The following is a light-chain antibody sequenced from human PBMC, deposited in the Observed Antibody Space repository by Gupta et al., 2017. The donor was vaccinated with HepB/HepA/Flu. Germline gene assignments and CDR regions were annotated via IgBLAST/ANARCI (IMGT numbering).Light chain of an antibody. Sequence: DIEMTQSPSSLSASVGDRVTITCRASQGISNYLAWYQQTPGKVPKLLIYASSTLQSGVLSRFSGSGSGTDFTLTITSLQPEDVATYYCQKYNSAPLTFGGGTKVEIK. V-gene: IGKV1-27*01. J-gene: IGKJ4*01. CDR1: QGISNY. CDR2: ASS. CDR3: QKYNSAPLT.